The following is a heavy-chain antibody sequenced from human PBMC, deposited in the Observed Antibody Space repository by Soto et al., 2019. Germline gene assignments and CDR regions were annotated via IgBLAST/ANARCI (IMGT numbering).Heavy chain of an antibody. D-gene: IGHD3-3*01. V-gene: IGHV4-59*01. Sequence: QVQLQESGPGLVKPSETLSLTCTVSGGSISSYYWSWIRQPPGKGLEWIGYIYYSGSTNYNPSLKCRVTISVDTSKNQFSLKLSSVTAADTAVYYCARIQDLGVVTYYFDYWGQGTLVTVSS. J-gene: IGHJ4*02. CDR3: ARIQDLGVVTYYFDY. CDR2: IYYSGST. CDR1: GGSISSYY.